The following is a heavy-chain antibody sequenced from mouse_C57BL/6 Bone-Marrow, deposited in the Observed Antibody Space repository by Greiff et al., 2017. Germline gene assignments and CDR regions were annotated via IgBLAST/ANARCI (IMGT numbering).Heavy chain of an antibody. CDR2: ISSGGSYT. D-gene: IGHD1-1*01. Sequence: EVNLVESGGDLVKPGGSLKLSCAASGFTFSSYGMSWVRQTPDKRLEWVATISSGGSYTYYPDSVKGRFTISRDNAKNTLYLQMSSLKSEDTAMYYCARLITTVVEAMDYWGQGTSVTVSS. CDR3: ARLITTVVEAMDY. V-gene: IGHV5-6*01. CDR1: GFTFSSYG. J-gene: IGHJ4*01.